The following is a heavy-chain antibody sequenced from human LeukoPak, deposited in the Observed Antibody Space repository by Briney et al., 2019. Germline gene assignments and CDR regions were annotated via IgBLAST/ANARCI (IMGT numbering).Heavy chain of an antibody. Sequence: TLSLTCAISGDSFSSNSTACNRIRQSPSRGLEWLGRTYYRSKWYSDYAVSVKSRITINPDTSKNQFSLQLNSVTPEDTTVYYCARGGQGDGYSADETFDIWGQGTMVTVSS. CDR1: GDSFSSNSTA. CDR3: ARGGQGDGYSADETFDI. J-gene: IGHJ3*02. V-gene: IGHV6-1*01. D-gene: IGHD5-24*01. CDR2: TYYRSKWYS.